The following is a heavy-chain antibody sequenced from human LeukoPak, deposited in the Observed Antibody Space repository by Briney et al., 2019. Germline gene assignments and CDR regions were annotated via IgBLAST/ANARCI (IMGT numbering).Heavy chain of an antibody. CDR1: GFTFSDYW. CDR3: ARDRGPRTGFMVREAYDY. V-gene: IGHV3-74*01. J-gene: IGHJ4*02. D-gene: IGHD3-10*01. CDR2: INTDGSIT. Sequence: GGSLRLSCAASGFTFSDYWIHWVRQAPGKGLVRVSRINTDGSITNYADSVKGRFSISRDNAKNTLYLQMSSLRAEDTAVYYCARDRGPRTGFMVREAYDYWGQGTLVTVSS.